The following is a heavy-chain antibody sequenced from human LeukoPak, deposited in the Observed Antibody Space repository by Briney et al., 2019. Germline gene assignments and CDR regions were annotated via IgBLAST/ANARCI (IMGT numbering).Heavy chain of an antibody. CDR3: AKDGYDSSSDYHFDY. J-gene: IGHJ4*02. Sequence: GGSLRLSCAASGFTFSTFGLSWVRQTPVKGLEWVSDISGSGGDTYYADSVKGRFTISRDNSKNTLYLQIHSLRPEDTAVYYCAKDGYDSSSDYHFDYWGQGTLVTVSS. D-gene: IGHD3-22*01. CDR2: ISGSGGDT. V-gene: IGHV3-23*01. CDR1: GFTFSTFG.